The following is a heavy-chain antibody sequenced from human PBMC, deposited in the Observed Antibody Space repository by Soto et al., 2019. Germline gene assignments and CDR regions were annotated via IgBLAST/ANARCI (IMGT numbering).Heavy chain of an antibody. J-gene: IGHJ4*02. D-gene: IGHD6-19*01. CDR3: ALALGPTTGLDF. CDR1: RASTVSYYH. Sequence: SQTLSLTSSFSRASTVSYYHGTWIRQPPGKGLEWMGYIFNSGTTFYNPSLTSRLSISMDTYGNHFSLKLRSVTAADTAVYDCALALGPTTGLDFWGQGTLVTVSS. V-gene: IGHV4-31*02. CDR2: IFNSGTT.